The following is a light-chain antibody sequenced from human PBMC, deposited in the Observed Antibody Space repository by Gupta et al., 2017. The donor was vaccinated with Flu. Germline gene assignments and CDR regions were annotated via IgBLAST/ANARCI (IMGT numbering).Light chain of an antibody. Sequence: SYELTQPSSVSVSPGQTARITCSGDVLAKKYVRWFQQKPGQAPVLVIYKDSERPSGIPERFSGSSSGTTVTLTISGTQVEDETDYYCYSAADSNAVFGGGTKLTAL. CDR3: YSAADSNAV. V-gene: IGLV3-27*01. CDR1: VLAKKY. CDR2: KDS. J-gene: IGLJ3*02.